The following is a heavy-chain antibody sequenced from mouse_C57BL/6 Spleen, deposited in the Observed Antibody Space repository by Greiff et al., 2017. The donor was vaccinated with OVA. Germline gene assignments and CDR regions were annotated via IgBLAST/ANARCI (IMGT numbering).Heavy chain of an antibody. CDR1: GYTFTSYW. CDR3: AIFGTGSGFAY. J-gene: IGHJ3*01. CDR2: IDPSDSYT. Sequence: QVQLQQPGAELVMPGASVKLSCKASGYTFTSYWMHWVKQRPGQGLEWIGVIDPSDSYTNYNQKFKGKSTLTVDKSSSTAYMQLSSLTSEDSAVDYCAIFGTGSGFAYWGQGTLVTVSA. V-gene: IGHV1-69*01. D-gene: IGHD4-1*01.